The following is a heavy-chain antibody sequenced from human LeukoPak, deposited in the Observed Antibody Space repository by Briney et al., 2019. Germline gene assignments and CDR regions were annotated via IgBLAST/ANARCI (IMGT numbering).Heavy chain of an antibody. V-gene: IGHV4-39*07. J-gene: IGHJ4*02. D-gene: IGHD3-9*01. CDR2: IYYSGST. CDR3: ASFRNYDIMTGYYMDY. CDR1: GGSLSSSSYY. Sequence: SETLSLTCTVSGGSLSSSSYYWGWIRQPPGKGLEWIGTIYYSGSTYYNPSLKSRVTISVDTSKNQFSLKLSSVTAADTAVYYCASFRNYDIMTGYYMDYWGQGTLVTVSS.